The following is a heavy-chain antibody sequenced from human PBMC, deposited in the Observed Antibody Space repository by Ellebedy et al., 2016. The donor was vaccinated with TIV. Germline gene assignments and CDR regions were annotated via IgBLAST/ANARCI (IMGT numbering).Heavy chain of an antibody. CDR2: IYYSGST. D-gene: IGHD6-13*01. CDR1: GGSVSSGSYY. V-gene: IGHV4-61*01. Sequence: MPSETLSLTCTVSGGSVSSGSYYWSWIRQPPGKGLEWIGYIYYSGSTNYNPSLKSRVTISVDTSKNQFSLKLSSVTAADTAVYYCARVPISAAAGLDFDYWGQGTLVTVSS. CDR3: ARVPISAAAGLDFDY. J-gene: IGHJ4*02.